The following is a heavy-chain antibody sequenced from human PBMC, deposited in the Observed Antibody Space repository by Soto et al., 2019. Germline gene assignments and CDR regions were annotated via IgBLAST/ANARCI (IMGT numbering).Heavy chain of an antibody. V-gene: IGHV1-18*01. CDR3: AREGEMPYYYYGLDV. D-gene: IGHD3-16*01. J-gene: IGHJ6*02. CDR2: ISGYNGHT. CDR1: ADTFTGYT. Sequence: ASVKVSCKASADTFTGYTVTWVRQAPGQGLEWMGWISGYNGHTKYAQKLQGRVTMTTDTSTSTVYMDLRSLRSDDTAVYYCAREGEMPYYYYGLDVWGQGTTVTVSS.